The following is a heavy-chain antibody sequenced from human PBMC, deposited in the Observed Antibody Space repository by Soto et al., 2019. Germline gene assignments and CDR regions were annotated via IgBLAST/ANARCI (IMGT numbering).Heavy chain of an antibody. CDR3: AREGDDYCSGARCFHYYGLDV. CDR1: GFTFNSYG. V-gene: IGHV3-33*05. D-gene: IGHD2-15*01. J-gene: IGHJ6*02. Sequence: QLQLVESGGGVVQPGTSLRLSCTASGFTFNSYGIHWVRQAPGKGLEWLALIEYNAKNRFYADSVKGRFSISRDNSRNTVYLKVNGLRAEDTAVYYCAREGDDYCSGARCFHYYGLDVWGQGTTVIVSS. CDR2: IEYNAKNR.